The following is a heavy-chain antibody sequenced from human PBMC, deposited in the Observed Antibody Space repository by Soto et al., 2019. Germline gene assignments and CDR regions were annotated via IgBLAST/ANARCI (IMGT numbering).Heavy chain of an antibody. Sequence: QVQLVQSGVEVKMPGASVKLSCKTYGYAFTNYGVTWVRQVTGQGLEWIGWVSGYNRNTNYAQKFEDRVIMTTDTSTHTAHMELRSLRSDDTGIYCRARERQWEPLSYWGRGTLLTVSP. V-gene: IGHV1-18*01. CDR1: GYAFTNYG. CDR3: ARERQWEPLSY. J-gene: IGHJ4*02. D-gene: IGHD1-26*01. CDR2: VSGYNRNT.